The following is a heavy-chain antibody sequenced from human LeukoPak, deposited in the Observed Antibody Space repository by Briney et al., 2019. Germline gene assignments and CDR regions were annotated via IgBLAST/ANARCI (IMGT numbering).Heavy chain of an antibody. CDR1: GGSFSGYY. J-gene: IGHJ4*02. V-gene: IGHV4-34*01. CDR2: INHSGST. CDR3: ARGVGLTDDSSGYYQRFDY. Sequence: SETLSLTCAVYGGSFSGYYWSWIRQPPGKGLEWIGEINHSGSTNYNPSLKSRVTISVDTSKNQFSLKLSSVTAADTAVYYCARGVGLTDDSSGYYQRFDYWGQGTLVTVSS. D-gene: IGHD3-22*01.